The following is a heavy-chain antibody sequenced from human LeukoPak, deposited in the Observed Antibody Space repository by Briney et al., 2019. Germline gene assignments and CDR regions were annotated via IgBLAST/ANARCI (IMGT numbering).Heavy chain of an antibody. D-gene: IGHD1-1*01. CDR1: GGTFSDYV. Sequence: ASVKVSCKASGGTFSDYVINWMRQAPGQGLEWVGGIIPVFDTGNYARKFQGRLAITREESTSTAHMELSGLTSEDTAVYYCARLRPGSLWALDPWGQGTLVIVSS. CDR3: ARLRPGSLWALDP. CDR2: IIPVFDTG. V-gene: IGHV1-69*05. J-gene: IGHJ5*02.